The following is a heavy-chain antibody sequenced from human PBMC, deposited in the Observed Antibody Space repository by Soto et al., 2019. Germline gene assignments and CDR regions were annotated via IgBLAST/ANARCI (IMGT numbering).Heavy chain of an antibody. CDR1: GFTFSSYA. V-gene: IGHV3-23*01. CDR2: ISGSGGST. CDR3: AKCNDFWSGYYTGIMRVYNWFDP. D-gene: IGHD3-3*01. Sequence: GGSLRLSCAASGFTFSSYAMSWVRQAPGKGLEWVSAISGSGGSTYYADSVKGRFTISRDNSKNTLYLQMNSLRAEDTAVYYCAKCNDFWSGYYTGIMRVYNWFDPWGQGTLVTVSS. J-gene: IGHJ5*02.